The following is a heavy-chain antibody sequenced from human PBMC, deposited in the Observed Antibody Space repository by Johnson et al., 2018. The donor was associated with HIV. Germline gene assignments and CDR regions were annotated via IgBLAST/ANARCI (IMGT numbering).Heavy chain of an antibody. CDR1: GSTFSRYW. Sequence: VQLVESGGGLVQPGGSLRLSCVASGSTFSRYWMHWVRQAPGKGLVWVSRIKSDGTSTNYADSVKCRFTVSRDNSKNTLYLQMNSLRAEDTAVYYCARDIARRGGTAFDIWGQGTMVTVSS. V-gene: IGHV3-74*01. D-gene: IGHD1-26*01. CDR2: IKSDGTST. CDR3: ARDIARRGGTAFDI. J-gene: IGHJ3*02.